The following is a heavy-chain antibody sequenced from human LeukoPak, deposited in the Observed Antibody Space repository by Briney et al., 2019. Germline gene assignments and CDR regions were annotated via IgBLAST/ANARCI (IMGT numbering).Heavy chain of an antibody. J-gene: IGHJ3*02. D-gene: IGHD1-26*01. CDR2: IHNSGGT. Sequence: SETLSLTCTVSGGSVRSYHWSWIRQSPGEGLEWIAYIHNSGGTRYNPSLQSRVTISVDTSKNQFSLKLRSVTAAHTAVYYCVRDWEGFNFDIWGQGTMVTVSS. V-gene: IGHV4-59*02. CDR3: VRDWEGFNFDI. CDR1: GGSVRSYH.